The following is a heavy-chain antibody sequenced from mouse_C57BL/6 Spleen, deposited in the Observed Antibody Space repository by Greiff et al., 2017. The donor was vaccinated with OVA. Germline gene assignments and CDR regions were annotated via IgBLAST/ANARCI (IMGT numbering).Heavy chain of an antibody. J-gene: IGHJ2*01. Sequence: VQVVESGAELVRPGASVTLSCKASGYTFTDYEMHWVKQTPVHGLEWIGAIDPETGGTAYNQKFKGKAILTADKSSSTAYMELRSLTSEDSAVYYCTEGGSNYLFDYWGQGTTLTVSS. CDR1: GYTFTDYE. V-gene: IGHV1-15*01. D-gene: IGHD2-5*01. CDR2: IDPETGGT. CDR3: TEGGSNYLFDY.